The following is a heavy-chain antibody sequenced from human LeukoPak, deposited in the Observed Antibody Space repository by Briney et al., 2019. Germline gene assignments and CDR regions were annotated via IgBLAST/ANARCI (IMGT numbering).Heavy chain of an antibody. J-gene: IGHJ4*02. CDR3: ARSGDYGDDY. D-gene: IGHD4-17*01. CDR2: ISYDGSNK. Sequence: GGSLRLSCAASGFTFSSYAMHWVRQAPGKGLEWVAVISYDGSNKYYADSVKGRVTISRDNSKNMLYLQMNSLRAEDTAVYYCARSGDYGDDYWGQGTLVTVSS. V-gene: IGHV3-30-3*01. CDR1: GFTFSSYA.